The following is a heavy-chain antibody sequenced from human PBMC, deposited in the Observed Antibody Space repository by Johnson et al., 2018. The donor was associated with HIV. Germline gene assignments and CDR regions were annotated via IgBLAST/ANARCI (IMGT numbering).Heavy chain of an antibody. V-gene: IGHV3-30*18. CDR2: ISYDGSNK. CDR1: GFTFSSYG. J-gene: IGHJ3*02. D-gene: IGHD6-6*01. Sequence: QVRLVESGGGVVQPGRSLRLSCAASGFTFSSYGMHWVRQAPGKGLEWVAVISYDGSNKYYADSVKGRFTISRDNSKNTLYLQMNSLRAEDTAVYYCAKCVYSSSSWMLFDIWGQGTMVTVSS. CDR3: AKCVYSSSSWMLFDI.